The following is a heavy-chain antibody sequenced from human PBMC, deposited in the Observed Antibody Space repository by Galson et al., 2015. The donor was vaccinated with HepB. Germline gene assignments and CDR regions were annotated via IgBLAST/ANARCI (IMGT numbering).Heavy chain of an antibody. J-gene: IGHJ4*02. CDR1: GFTVSSNY. V-gene: IGHV3-66*01. CDR2: IYSGGST. CDR3: ARGYSREYYFDY. D-gene: IGHD1-26*01. Sequence: SLRLSCAASGFTVSSNYMSWVRQAPGKGLEWVSVIYSGGSTYYADSVKGRFTISRDNSKNTLYLQMNSLRAEDTAVYYCARGYSREYYFDYWGQGTLVTVSS.